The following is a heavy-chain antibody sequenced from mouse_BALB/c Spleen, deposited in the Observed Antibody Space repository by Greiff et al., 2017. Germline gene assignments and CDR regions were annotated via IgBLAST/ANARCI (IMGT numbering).Heavy chain of an antibody. J-gene: IGHJ3*01. Sequence: EVKLVESGGGLVKPGGSLKLSCAASGFTFSSYAMSWVRQTPEKRLEWVASISSGGSTYYPDSVKGRFTISRDNARNILYLQMSSLRSEDTAMYYCARSYYGNFAYWGQGTLVTVSA. CDR1: GFTFSSYA. D-gene: IGHD2-10*01. V-gene: IGHV5-6-5*01. CDR2: ISSGGST. CDR3: ARSYYGNFAY.